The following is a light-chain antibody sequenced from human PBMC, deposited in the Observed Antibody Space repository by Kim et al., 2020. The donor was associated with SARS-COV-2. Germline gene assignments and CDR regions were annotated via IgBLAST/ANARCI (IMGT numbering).Light chain of an antibody. J-gene: IGLJ2*01. CDR2: DVD. CDR1: SSDVGGYNY. Sequence: QSALTQPASVSGSPGQSITISCTGTSSDVGGYNYVSWYQQHPGKAPKLMIYDVDKRPSGYSNRFSGSKSGNTASLTISGLQAEDEADYYCSSYTSSSTLVLGGGTQLTVL. V-gene: IGLV2-14*01. CDR3: SSYTSSSTLV.